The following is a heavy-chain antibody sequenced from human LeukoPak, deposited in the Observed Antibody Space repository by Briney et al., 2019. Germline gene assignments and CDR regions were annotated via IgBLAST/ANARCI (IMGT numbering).Heavy chain of an antibody. D-gene: IGHD3-3*01. Sequence: ASVKVSCKASGYTFTSYGISWVRQAPGQGLEWMGWIGAYNGNTNYAQKLQGRVTMTTDTSTSTAYMELRSLRSDDTAVYYCARDLFDYDFWSGYFDTGRPFDYWGQGTLVTVSS. J-gene: IGHJ4*02. CDR2: IGAYNGNT. CDR3: ARDLFDYDFWSGYFDTGRPFDY. V-gene: IGHV1-18*01. CDR1: GYTFTSYG.